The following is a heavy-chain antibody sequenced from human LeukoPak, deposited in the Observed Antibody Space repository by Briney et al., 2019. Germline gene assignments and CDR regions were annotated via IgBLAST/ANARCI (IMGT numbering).Heavy chain of an antibody. V-gene: IGHV1-2*06. CDR3: PREGVRGVQDY. J-gene: IGHJ4*02. D-gene: IGHD3-10*01. CDR1: GYTFTGYY. CDR2: INTNSGGT. Sequence: GASVKVSCKASGYTFTGYYMHWGRQAPGQGLEWMGRINTNSGGTNYAQKFQARVTKTRDTSISTAYLELSRLRSDDTAVYYCPREGVRGVQDYWGQGTLVTASS.